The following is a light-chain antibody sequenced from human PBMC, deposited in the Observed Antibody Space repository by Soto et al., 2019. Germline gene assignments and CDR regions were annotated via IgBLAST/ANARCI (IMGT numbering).Light chain of an antibody. Sequence: EIVMTQSPATLSVSPGERATLSCRASQSVRNNLAWYQQKPGQAPRLLIYGASTRATGIPARFSGSGSGTEFSLTISSLQSEDFAVYYCQQNNNWPLTFGGGTKVEIK. CDR3: QQNNNWPLT. V-gene: IGKV3-15*01. CDR1: QSVRNN. J-gene: IGKJ4*01. CDR2: GAS.